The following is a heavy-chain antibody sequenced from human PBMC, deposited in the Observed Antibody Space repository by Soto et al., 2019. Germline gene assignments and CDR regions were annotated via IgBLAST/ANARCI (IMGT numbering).Heavy chain of an antibody. CDR1: GYTFTSYY. Sequence: QVQLVQSGAEVKKPGASVKVSCKASGYTFTSYYMHWVRQAPGQGLEWMGIINPSGGSTSYAQQFQGRVTMTRDTYTSTVYMELSSLRSEDTAVYYCARDLGYCSGGSCYIFAYWGQGTLVTVSS. J-gene: IGHJ4*02. CDR3: ARDLGYCSGGSCYIFAY. CDR2: INPSGGST. D-gene: IGHD2-15*01. V-gene: IGHV1-46*03.